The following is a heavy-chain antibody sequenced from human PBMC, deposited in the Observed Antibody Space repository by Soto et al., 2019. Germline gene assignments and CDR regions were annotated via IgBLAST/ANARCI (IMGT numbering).Heavy chain of an antibody. CDR2: IYYSGST. CDR1: GGSVSSGISY. V-gene: IGHV4-61*01. CDR3: ARESGWAFDY. D-gene: IGHD6-19*01. Sequence: ETLSLTCTVSGGSVSSGISYWSWIRQPPGKGLEWIAYIYYSGSTNSNPSLKSRVTISVDTSKNLFSLKLSSVTAADTAVYYCARESGWAFDYWGQGTLVTVSS. J-gene: IGHJ4*02.